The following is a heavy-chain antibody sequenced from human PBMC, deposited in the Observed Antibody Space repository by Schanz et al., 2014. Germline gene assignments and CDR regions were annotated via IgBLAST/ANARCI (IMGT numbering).Heavy chain of an antibody. CDR3: AKANMVPEYACPDS. Sequence: VQLVESGGGVVLPGGSLRLSCAASGFSFSSCGMHWVRQAPGKGLEWVAFIRFDGRYYYYADSVKGRFTVSRDTSKNTLYLQMSSLRVEDSAVYYCAKANMVPEYACPDSWGQGILVTVSS. J-gene: IGHJ4*02. D-gene: IGHD2-2*01. CDR1: GFSFSSCG. CDR2: IRFDGRYY. V-gene: IGHV3-30*02.